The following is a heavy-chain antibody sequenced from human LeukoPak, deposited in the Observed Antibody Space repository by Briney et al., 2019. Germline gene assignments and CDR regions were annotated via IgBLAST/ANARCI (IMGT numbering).Heavy chain of an antibody. Sequence: PGGSLRLSCAASGFTFSSYSMNWVRQAPGKGLEWVSSISSSSSYIYYADSVKGRFTISRDNSKNTLYLQMNSLRAEDTAVYYCAKDRWLGVLRAFDIWGQGTMVTVSS. CDR1: GFTFSSYS. J-gene: IGHJ3*02. V-gene: IGHV3-21*04. CDR3: AKDRWLGVLRAFDI. CDR2: ISSSSSYI. D-gene: IGHD6-19*01.